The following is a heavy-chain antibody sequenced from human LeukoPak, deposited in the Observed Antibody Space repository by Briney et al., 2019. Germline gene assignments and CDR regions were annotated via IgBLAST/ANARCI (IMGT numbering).Heavy chain of an antibody. Sequence: GASVKVSCKASGYTFTSYGISWVRQAPGQGLEWMGGIIPIFGTTNYAQKFQGRVTITTDESTSTAYMELSSLRSEDTAVYYCATSPRWRPGYWFDPWGQGTLVTVSS. CDR3: ATSPRWRPGYWFDP. J-gene: IGHJ5*02. CDR1: GYTFTSYG. V-gene: IGHV1-69*05. CDR2: IIPIFGTT. D-gene: IGHD4-23*01.